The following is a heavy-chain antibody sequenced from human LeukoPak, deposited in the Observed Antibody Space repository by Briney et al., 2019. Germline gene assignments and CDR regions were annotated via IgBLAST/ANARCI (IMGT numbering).Heavy chain of an antibody. V-gene: IGHV3-NL1*01. Sequence: PGGSLRLSCAASGFTFSSYGMHWVRQGPDKGLEWVAVIYSGGSTYYADSVKGRFTISRDNSKNTLYLQMNSLRAEDTAVYYCAKDRFLSGNSDAFDIWGQGTMVTVSS. CDR2: IYSGGST. CDR1: GFTFSSYG. D-gene: IGHD4-23*01. CDR3: AKDRFLSGNSDAFDI. J-gene: IGHJ3*02.